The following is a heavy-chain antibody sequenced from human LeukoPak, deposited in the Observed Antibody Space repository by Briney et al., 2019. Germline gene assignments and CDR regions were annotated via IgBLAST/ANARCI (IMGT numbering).Heavy chain of an antibody. CDR2: IYYSGST. Sequence: SETLSLTCTVSGGSINNTNYYWGWIRQPPGKGLEWIGSIYYSGSTYYNPSLKSRVTISVDTSKNQFSLKLSSVTAADTAVYYCARRLGYCSSTSCWGHFDYWGQGTLVTVSS. V-gene: IGHV4-39*01. D-gene: IGHD2-2*01. CDR3: ARRLGYCSSTSCWGHFDY. CDR1: GGSINNTNYY. J-gene: IGHJ4*02.